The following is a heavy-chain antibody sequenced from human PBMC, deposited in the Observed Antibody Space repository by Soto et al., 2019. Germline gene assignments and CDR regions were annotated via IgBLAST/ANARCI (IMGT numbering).Heavy chain of an antibody. V-gene: IGHV1-69*12. J-gene: IGHJ4*02. Sequence: QVQLVQSGAEVKKPGSSVKVSCKASGGTFSSYAISWVRQAPGQGLEWMGGIIPIFGTADYAQKFQGRVTITADESTSKGNMELSSLRSEDTAVYYCASHYDSSGYYYRGLDSWGQGTLVTVSS. D-gene: IGHD3-22*01. CDR3: ASHYDSSGYYYRGLDS. CDR1: GGTFSSYA. CDR2: IIPIFGTA.